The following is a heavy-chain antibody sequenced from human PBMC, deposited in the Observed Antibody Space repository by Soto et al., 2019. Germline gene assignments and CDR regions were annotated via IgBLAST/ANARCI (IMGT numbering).Heavy chain of an antibody. CDR2: ISYDGSNK. Sequence: GGSLRLSCAASGFTFSSYGMHWVRQAPGKGLEWVAVISYDGSNKYYADSVKGRFTISRDNSKNTLYLQMNSLRAEDTAVYYCAKDKAKLLWFGEQPSTPYGMDVWGQGTTVTVSS. J-gene: IGHJ6*02. V-gene: IGHV3-30*18. D-gene: IGHD3-10*01. CDR3: AKDKAKLLWFGEQPSTPYGMDV. CDR1: GFTFSSYG.